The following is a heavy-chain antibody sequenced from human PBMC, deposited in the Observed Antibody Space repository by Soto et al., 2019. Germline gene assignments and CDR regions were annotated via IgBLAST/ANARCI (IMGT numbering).Heavy chain of an antibody. Sequence: ASVKVSCKASGYTFSSYGISWVRQAPGQGLEWMGWISAYSGNTNYAQNLQGRVTMTTDTSTSTAYMELRSLRSDDTAVYYCARDLEQWLVLRSYYFDYWGQGTLVTVSS. CDR2: ISAYSGNT. CDR3: ARDLEQWLVLRSYYFDY. CDR1: GYTFSSYG. D-gene: IGHD6-19*01. J-gene: IGHJ4*02. V-gene: IGHV1-18*01.